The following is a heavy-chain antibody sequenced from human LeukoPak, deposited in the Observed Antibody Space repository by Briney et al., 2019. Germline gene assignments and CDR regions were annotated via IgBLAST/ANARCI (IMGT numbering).Heavy chain of an antibody. CDR3: ERVKECSGDCYPFEY. CDR2: INPNSGGT. V-gene: IGHV1-2*02. D-gene: IGHD2-21*02. J-gene: IGHJ4*02. CDR1: GYTFTGYY. Sequence: ASVKVSCKASGYTFTGYYMHWVRQAPGQGLEWMRWINPNSGGTNYAQKFQGRVTMTRDTSISTAYMELSRLRSDDTAVYYCERVKECSGDCYPFEYWGQGTLVTVSS.